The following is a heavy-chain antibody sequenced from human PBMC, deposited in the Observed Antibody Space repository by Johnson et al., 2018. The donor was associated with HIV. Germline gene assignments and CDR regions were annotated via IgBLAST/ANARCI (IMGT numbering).Heavy chain of an antibody. Sequence: QVQLVESGGDLVQPGGSLRLSCAASGFTFSSYGMHWVRQAPGKGLEWVAFIRYDGSNKYYADSVKGRFTISRDNSKNTLYLQMNSLRAEDTAVYYCARLESSGWYLGDAFDIWGQGTTVTVSS. V-gene: IGHV3-30*02. J-gene: IGHJ3*02. D-gene: IGHD6-19*01. CDR2: IRYDGSNK. CDR3: ARLESSGWYLGDAFDI. CDR1: GFTFSSYG.